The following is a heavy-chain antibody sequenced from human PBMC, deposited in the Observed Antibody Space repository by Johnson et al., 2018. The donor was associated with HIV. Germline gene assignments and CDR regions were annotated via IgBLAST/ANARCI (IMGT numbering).Heavy chain of an antibody. CDR1: GFTFSSYA. J-gene: IGHJ3*02. D-gene: IGHD6-19*01. Sequence: QVQLVESGGGVVQPGRSLRLSCAASGFTFSSYAMHWVRQAPGKGLEGVAVISYDGSNKYYADSVKGRFTISRDNSKNTLYLQMNSLRAEDTAVYYCAKDQGKAVAAPDAFDIWGQGTMVTVSS. V-gene: IGHV3-30*04. CDR3: AKDQGKAVAAPDAFDI. CDR2: ISYDGSNK.